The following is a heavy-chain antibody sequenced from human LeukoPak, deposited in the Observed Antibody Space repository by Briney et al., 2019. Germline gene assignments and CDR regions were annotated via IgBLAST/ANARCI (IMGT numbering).Heavy chain of an antibody. D-gene: IGHD5-18*01. V-gene: IGHV3-23*01. Sequence: GGPLKLSCAASGFTFSNYALNWVRQAPGKGREWVSGITGSGGSTYYADSVKGRFTISRDNSKNTVYLQMNSLRAEDTAVYYCANDLGWIQLNLGRGQGTLVTVSS. J-gene: IGHJ4*02. CDR1: GFTFSNYA. CDR3: ANDLGWIQLNLG. CDR2: ITGSGGST.